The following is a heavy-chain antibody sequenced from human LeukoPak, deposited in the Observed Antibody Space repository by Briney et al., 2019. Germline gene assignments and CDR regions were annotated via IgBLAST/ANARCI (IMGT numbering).Heavy chain of an antibody. CDR1: GFTFTDYA. CDR3: VRHLATSGSYPLDY. D-gene: IGHD2-15*01. Sequence: PGGSLRLSCAASGFTFTDYAMSWVRQAPGAGLEWVSAISGIANAIFYASSVKGRFTISRDNSKNTLSLQMTSPRAEDTAVYYCVRHLATSGSYPLDYWGQGALVTVSS. CDR2: ISGIANAI. V-gene: IGHV3-23*01. J-gene: IGHJ4*02.